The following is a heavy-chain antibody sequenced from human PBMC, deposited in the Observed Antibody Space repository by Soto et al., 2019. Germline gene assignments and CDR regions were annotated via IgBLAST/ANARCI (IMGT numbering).Heavy chain of an antibody. D-gene: IGHD3-3*01. J-gene: IGHJ3*02. Sequence: QGQLVQSGAEVKKPGASVKVSCKASGYTFTSYGISWVRQAPGQGLEWMGWISAYNGNTNYAQKLQGRVTITTDTPTSTAYMELRRLRSDDTAVYYCAKGKLLEWLWGDAFDIWGKGTMVTVSS. CDR3: AKGKLLEWLWGDAFDI. CDR2: ISAYNGNT. CDR1: GYTFTSYG. V-gene: IGHV1-18*01.